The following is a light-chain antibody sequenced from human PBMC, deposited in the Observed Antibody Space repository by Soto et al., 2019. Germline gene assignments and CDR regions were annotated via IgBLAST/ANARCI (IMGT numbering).Light chain of an antibody. CDR3: SSYTSSSTLV. J-gene: IGLJ1*01. Sequence: QSVLTQPASVSGSPGQSITISCTGTSSDVGGYNYVSWYQQHPSKAPKLMIYEVNNRPSGVSDRFSGSKSGNTASLTISGLQAEDEADYYCSSYTSSSTLVFGTGTKLTVL. CDR1: SSDVGGYNY. CDR2: EVN. V-gene: IGLV2-14*01.